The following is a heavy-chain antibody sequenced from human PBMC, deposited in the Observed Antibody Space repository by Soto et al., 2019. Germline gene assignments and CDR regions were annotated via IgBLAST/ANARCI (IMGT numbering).Heavy chain of an antibody. CDR3: ARIAAAGTNFDS. CDR1: GGSISSSNW. V-gene: IGHV4-4*02. J-gene: IGHJ4*02. Sequence: QVQLQESGPGLVKPSGTLSLTCAVSGGSISSSNWWSWVRQPPGKGLEWIGEIYHSGSTNYNPSLKSRVTFAVDKSKTQFPPKLSSVTGADTAVYYCARIAAAGTNFDSWGQGTLVTVSS. D-gene: IGHD6-13*01. CDR2: IYHSGST.